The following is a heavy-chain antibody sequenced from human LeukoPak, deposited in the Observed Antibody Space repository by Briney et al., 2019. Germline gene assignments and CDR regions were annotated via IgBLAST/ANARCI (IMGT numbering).Heavy chain of an antibody. V-gene: IGHV3-48*03. Sequence: PGGSLRLSCAASGFTFSSYEMNWVRQAPGKGLEWVSYISTSGSTLYYAASVKGRFTISRDNAKNSLYLQMTSLRAEDMAVYYLARDRVAATYFDSWGQGTLVTVSS. D-gene: IGHD1-26*01. CDR1: GFTFSSYE. J-gene: IGHJ4*02. CDR2: ISTSGSTL. CDR3: ARDRVAATYFDS.